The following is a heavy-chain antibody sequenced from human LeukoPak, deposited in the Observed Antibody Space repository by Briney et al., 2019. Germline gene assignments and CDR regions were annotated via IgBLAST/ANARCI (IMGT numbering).Heavy chain of an antibody. V-gene: IGHV1-2*04. CDR3: ATVTYYGSGSSFDY. Sequence: ASVRVSCKASGYTFTGYYMHWVRQAPGQGLGWMGWINPNSGGINYAQKFQGWVTMTRDTSISTAYMELSRLRSEDTAVYYCATVTYYGSGSSFDYWGQGTLVTVSS. CDR1: GYTFTGYY. CDR2: INPNSGGI. D-gene: IGHD3-10*01. J-gene: IGHJ4*02.